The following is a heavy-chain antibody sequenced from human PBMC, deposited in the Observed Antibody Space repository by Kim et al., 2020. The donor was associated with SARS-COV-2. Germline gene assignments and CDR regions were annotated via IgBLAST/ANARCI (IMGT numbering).Heavy chain of an antibody. V-gene: IGHV3-43*01. D-gene: IGHD6-25*01. CDR3: ARESGRGRDYLDY. Sequence: ADSGMGRFTISRDNVKNFLYLEMNSLRNEDTALYYCARESGRGRDYLDYWGQGTLVNVSP. J-gene: IGHJ4*02.